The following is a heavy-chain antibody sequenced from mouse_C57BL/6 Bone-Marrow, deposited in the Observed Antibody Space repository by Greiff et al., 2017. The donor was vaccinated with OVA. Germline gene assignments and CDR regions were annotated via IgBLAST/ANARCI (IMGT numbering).Heavy chain of an antibody. CDR2: INSDGGST. CDR3: ARQRSGGYWYFDV. D-gene: IGHD4-1*01. V-gene: IGHV5-2*03. J-gene: IGHJ1*03. Sequence: EVKLEESGGGLVQPGESLKLSCESNEYEFPSHDMSWVRKTPEKRLELVAAINSDGGSTYYPDTMERRFIISRDNTKKTLYLQMSSLRSEDTALYYCARQRSGGYWYFDVWGTGTTVTVSS. CDR1: EYEFPSHD.